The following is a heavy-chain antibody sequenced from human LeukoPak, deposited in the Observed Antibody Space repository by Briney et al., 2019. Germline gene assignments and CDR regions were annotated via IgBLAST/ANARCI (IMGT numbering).Heavy chain of an antibody. CDR1: GVTFSSNA. Sequence: ASVKVSCKASGVTFSSNAISWVRQAPGQGLEWMGGIIPIFGTPNYAQKFQGRVTITADESTSTAYMELSSLTSEDTAVYYCARVAQPATIRAHLGYWGQGTLVTVSS. CDR2: IIPIFGTP. CDR3: ARVAQPATIRAHLGY. J-gene: IGHJ4*02. D-gene: IGHD2-2*02. V-gene: IGHV1-69*01.